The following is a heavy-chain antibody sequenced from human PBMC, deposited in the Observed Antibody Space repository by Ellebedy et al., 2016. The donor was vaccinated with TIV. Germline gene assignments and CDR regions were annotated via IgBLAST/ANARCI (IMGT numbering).Heavy chain of an antibody. D-gene: IGHD5-24*01. CDR3: ASLELATILDAFNI. Sequence: MPSETLSLTCAVSGGSISSSSYYWGWIRQPPGKGLEWIGNIYYSGRTYYNPSLKSRVTISVDTSKNQFSLNLSSLIAADTAVYYCASLELATILDAFNIWGQGTKVNVSS. V-gene: IGHV4-39*01. CDR1: GGSISSSSYY. CDR2: IYYSGRT. J-gene: IGHJ3*02.